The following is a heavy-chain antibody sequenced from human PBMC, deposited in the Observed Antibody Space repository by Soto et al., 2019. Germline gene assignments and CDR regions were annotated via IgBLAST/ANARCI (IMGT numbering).Heavy chain of an antibody. V-gene: IGHV3-33*01. J-gene: IGHJ4*02. CDR2: IWYDGSNK. CDR3: ARGKLYYFDY. CDR1: GFTFSSYG. Sequence: QVQLVESGGGVVQPGRSLRLACAASGFTFSSYGMHWVRQAPGKGLEWVAVIWYDGSNKYYADSVKGRFTISRDNSKNTLYLQMNSLRAEDTAVYHCARGKLYYFDYCRQGTLVTVSS.